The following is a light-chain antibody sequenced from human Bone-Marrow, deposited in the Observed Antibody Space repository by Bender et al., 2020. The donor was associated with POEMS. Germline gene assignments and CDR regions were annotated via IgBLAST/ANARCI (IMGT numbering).Light chain of an antibody. Sequence: QSALTQPPSASGSPGQSITISCTGTSSDVGGYNYVSWYQHHPGKAPKLMIYDVSKRPSGVSNRFSGSKSGNTASLTISGLQAEDEANYSCCSYAGSSTTVFGGGTKLTVL. CDR1: SSDVGGYNY. CDR2: DVS. J-gene: IGLJ3*02. V-gene: IGLV2-23*02. CDR3: CSYAGSSTTV.